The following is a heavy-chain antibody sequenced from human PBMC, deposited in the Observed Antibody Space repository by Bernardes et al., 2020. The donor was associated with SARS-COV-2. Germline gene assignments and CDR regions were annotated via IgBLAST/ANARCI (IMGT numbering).Heavy chain of an antibody. J-gene: IGHJ4*02. CDR1: GGSISSYY. D-gene: IGHD6-19*01. CDR3: ARLGRSEGIFRIAVAGPLDY. V-gene: IGHV4-59*08. Sequence: SETLSLTCTVSGGSISSYYWSWIRQPPGKGLEWIGYIYYSGSTNYNPSLKSRVTISVDTSKNQFSLKLSSVTAADTAVYYCARLGRSEGIFRIAVAGPLDYWGQGTLVTVSS. CDR2: IYYSGST.